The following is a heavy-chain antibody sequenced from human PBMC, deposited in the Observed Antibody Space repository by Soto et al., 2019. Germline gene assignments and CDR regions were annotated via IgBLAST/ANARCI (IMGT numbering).Heavy chain of an antibody. CDR1: GGSISSGGYY. Sequence: QVQLQESGPGLVKPSQTLSLTCTVSGGSISSGGYYWSWIRQHPGKGLEWIGYIYYSGSTYYNPSLTSRVTISVDTSKNQFSLKLGSVTAAATAVYYCARFYGSGSYEESYFDYWGQGTLVTVSS. CDR3: ARFYGSGSYEESYFDY. CDR2: IYYSGST. D-gene: IGHD3-10*01. V-gene: IGHV4-31*03. J-gene: IGHJ4*02.